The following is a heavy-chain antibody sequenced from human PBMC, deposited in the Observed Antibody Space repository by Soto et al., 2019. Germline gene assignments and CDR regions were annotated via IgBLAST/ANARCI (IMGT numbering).Heavy chain of an antibody. Sequence: PSVSMSLPCTVSGDSLCHSDYYWNWIRQSPGKGLEWIASIDYSGSTYYNPSLKSRVVISADTSTNLFSLQLRSVPAADTALYFSARTEPYYSDFDV. J-gene: IGHJ6*01. CDR3: ARTEPYYSDFDV. CDR1: GDSLCHSDYY. V-gene: IGHV4-30-4*01. CDR2: IDYSGST.